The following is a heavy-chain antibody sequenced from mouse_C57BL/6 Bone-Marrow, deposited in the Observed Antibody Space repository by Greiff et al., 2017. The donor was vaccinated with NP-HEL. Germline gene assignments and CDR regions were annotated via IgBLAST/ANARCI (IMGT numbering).Heavy chain of an antibody. CDR3: ARWYYGSSLAWFAY. CDR1: GFSLTSYG. CDR2: RWGGGST. V-gene: IGHV2-2*01. J-gene: IGHJ3*01. D-gene: IGHD1-1*01. Sequence: VQLQQSGPGLVQPSQSLSITCTVSGFSLTSYGVHWVRQSPGKGLEWLGVRWGGGSTDYNAAFISRLSISKDNSKSQVFFKMNSLQADDTAIYYCARWYYGSSLAWFAYWGQGTLVTVSA.